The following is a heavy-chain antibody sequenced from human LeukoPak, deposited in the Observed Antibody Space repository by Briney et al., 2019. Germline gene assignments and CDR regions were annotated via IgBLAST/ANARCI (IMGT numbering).Heavy chain of an antibody. J-gene: IGHJ4*02. Sequence: ASVKVSCKASSYTFTNYAFTWVRQAPGQGLEWMGWISAYNGSTNYAQKFQGRVTMTRDMSTTTVYMDLSSLKSEDTAVYYCARAGSSGDYQAGSFEYWGQGTLVTVSS. CDR1: SYTFTNYA. V-gene: IGHV1-18*01. D-gene: IGHD1-26*01. CDR3: ARAGSSGDYQAGSFEY. CDR2: ISAYNGST.